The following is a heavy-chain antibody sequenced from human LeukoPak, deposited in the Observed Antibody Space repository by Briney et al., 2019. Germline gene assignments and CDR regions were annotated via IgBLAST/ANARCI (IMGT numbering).Heavy chain of an antibody. Sequence: HPGGSLRLSCAAPGFTFSSFWMSWVRQAPGKGLEWVANIKQDGSEKYYVDSVKGRFTISRDNAKNSLYLQMNSLRAEDTAVYYCARDQGGSSVYWGQGTLVTVSS. CDR1: GFTFSSFW. V-gene: IGHV3-7*01. CDR2: IKQDGSEK. J-gene: IGHJ4*02. CDR3: ARDQGGSSVY. D-gene: IGHD1-26*01.